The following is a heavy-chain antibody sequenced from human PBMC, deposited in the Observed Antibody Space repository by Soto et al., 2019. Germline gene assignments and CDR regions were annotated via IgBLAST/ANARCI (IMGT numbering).Heavy chain of an antibody. D-gene: IGHD3-10*01. Sequence: SETLSLTCTVSGGSISSGGYYWSWIRQHPGKGLEWIGYIYYSGSTYYNPSLKSRVTISVDTSKNQFSLKLSSVTAADTAVYYCARDKSGYYGSGSYLGYFDYWGQGTLVTVSS. J-gene: IGHJ4*02. V-gene: IGHV4-31*03. CDR2: IYYSGST. CDR1: GGSISSGGYY. CDR3: ARDKSGYYGSGSYLGYFDY.